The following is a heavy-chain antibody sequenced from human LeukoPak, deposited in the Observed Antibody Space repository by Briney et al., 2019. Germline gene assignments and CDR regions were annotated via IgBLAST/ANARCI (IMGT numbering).Heavy chain of an antibody. CDR2: IIPIFGTA. J-gene: IGHJ4*02. V-gene: IGHV1-69*05. CDR3: VYDWCRDGYNTQDFDY. D-gene: IGHD5-24*01. Sequence: SVKVSCKASGDTFTSYAISWVRQAPGQGLEWMGWIIPIFGTANYAQKFQGRVTITTDESTSTAYMELSSLRSQERSVYYSVYDWCRDGYNTQDFDYWGQGTLVTVSS. CDR1: GDTFTSYA.